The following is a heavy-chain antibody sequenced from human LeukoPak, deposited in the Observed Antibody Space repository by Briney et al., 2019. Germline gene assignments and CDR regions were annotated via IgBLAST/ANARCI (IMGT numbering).Heavy chain of an antibody. D-gene: IGHD1-1*01. J-gene: IGHJ4*02. CDR3: AKDRQYLEHYFDY. V-gene: IGHV3-30*02. CDR1: GFTFSSYG. Sequence: PGGSLRLSCAASGFTFSSYGMYWVRQAPGKGLEWVAFIRYDGSNKYYADSVKGRFTISRDNSKNTLYLQMNSLRAEDTAVYYCAKDRQYLEHYFDYWGQGTLVTVSS. CDR2: IRYDGSNK.